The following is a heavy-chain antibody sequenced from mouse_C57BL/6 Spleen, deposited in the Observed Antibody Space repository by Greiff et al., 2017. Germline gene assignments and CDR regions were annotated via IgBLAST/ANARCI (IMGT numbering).Heavy chain of an antibody. CDR3: ARHDGSFFDN. Sequence: EVQLVESGGDLVKPGGSLKLSCAASGFTFSSYGMSWVRQTPHTRLWWVATLSSGGSYTSYPDSVKGRFTISRDNAKNTLYLQMSSLKSEDTAMYYCARHDGSFFDNWGQGTTLTVSS. D-gene: IGHD1-1*02. CDR1: GFTFSSYG. V-gene: IGHV5-6*01. J-gene: IGHJ2*01. CDR2: LSSGGSYT.